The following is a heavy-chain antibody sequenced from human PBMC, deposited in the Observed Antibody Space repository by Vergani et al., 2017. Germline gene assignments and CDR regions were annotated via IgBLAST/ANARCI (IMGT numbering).Heavy chain of an antibody. D-gene: IGHD3-22*01. CDR2: IYYSGST. CDR3: AKQEYYDRYYDY. Sequence: QLQLQESGPGLVKPSETLSLTCTVSGGSISSSSYYWGWIRQPPGKGLEWIGSIYYSGSTYYNPSLKSRVTISVDTSKNQFSLKLSSVTAADTAVYYCAKQEYYDRYYDYWGQGTLVTVSS. V-gene: IGHV4-39*01. J-gene: IGHJ4*02. CDR1: GGSISSSSYY.